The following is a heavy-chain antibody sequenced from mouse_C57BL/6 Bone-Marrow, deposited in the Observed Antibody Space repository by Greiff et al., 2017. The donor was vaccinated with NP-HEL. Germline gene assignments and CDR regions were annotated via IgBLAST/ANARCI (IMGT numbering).Heavy chain of an antibody. Sequence: EVHLVESGEGLVKPGGSLKLSCAASGFTFSSYAMSWVRQTPEKRLEWVAYISSGGDYIYYADTVKGRFTISRDNARNTLYLQMSSLKSEDTAMYYCTRDIFYYGSNYAMDYWGQGTSVTVSS. V-gene: IGHV5-9-1*02. D-gene: IGHD1-1*01. J-gene: IGHJ4*01. CDR3: TRDIFYYGSNYAMDY. CDR2: ISSGGDYI. CDR1: GFTFSSYA.